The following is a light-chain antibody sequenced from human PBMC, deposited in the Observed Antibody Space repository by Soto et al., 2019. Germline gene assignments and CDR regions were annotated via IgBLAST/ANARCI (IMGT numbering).Light chain of an antibody. CDR1: QSVGTY. V-gene: IGKV3-11*01. CDR3: QQRSDWPST. J-gene: IGKJ4*01. Sequence: EIVLTQSPATLSLSPGERATLSCRASQSVGTYFAWYQQKPGQAPRLLIYDSSNRATGIPARFSGSGSGTDFNLTIRSLEEEDLAVYYCQQRSDWPSTFGGGTKVEIK. CDR2: DSS.